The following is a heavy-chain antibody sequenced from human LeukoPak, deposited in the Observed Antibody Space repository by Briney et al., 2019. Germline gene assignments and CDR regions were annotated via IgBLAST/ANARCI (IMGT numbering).Heavy chain of an antibody. Sequence: PGGSLRLSCAASGFTFSSYAMSWVRQAPGKGLEWVSAISGSGGSTYYADSVKGRFTISRDNSKNTLYLQMNSLRAEDTAVYYCARYFSHSSAWSEGGLDQWGQGTLVTVSS. CDR1: GFTFSSYA. D-gene: IGHD6-19*01. CDR2: ISGSGGST. V-gene: IGHV3-23*01. J-gene: IGHJ4*02. CDR3: ARYFSHSSAWSEGGLDQ.